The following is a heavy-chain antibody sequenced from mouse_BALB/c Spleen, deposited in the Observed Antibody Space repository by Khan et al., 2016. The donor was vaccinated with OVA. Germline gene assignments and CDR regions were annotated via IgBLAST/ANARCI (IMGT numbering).Heavy chain of an antibody. CDR2: ISTYYGDA. J-gene: IGHJ3*01. Sequence: QVQLQQSGAELVRPGVSVKISCKGSGYTLTDFAMHWVKQSHAKSLEWLGVISTYYGDADYNHKFRDKATMTVDKTSSTAYMEIAGLTSEDSAIYYCVRGSGKSRFAYWGQGTLVTVSA. CDR1: GYTLTDFA. CDR3: VRGSGKSRFAY. D-gene: IGHD1-3*01. V-gene: IGHV1S137*01.